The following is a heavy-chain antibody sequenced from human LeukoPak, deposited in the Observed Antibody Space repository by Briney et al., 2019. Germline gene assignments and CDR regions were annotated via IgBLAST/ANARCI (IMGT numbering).Heavy chain of an antibody. CDR1: GFTFSSYV. D-gene: IGHD6-25*01. J-gene: IGHJ4*02. CDR2: ISYDGSNE. Sequence: GGSLRLSCAASGFTFSSYVMHWVRQAPGKGLEWVAIISYDGSNEYYADSVKGRFTISRDNSKNTLYLQMNSPRAADTAVYYCAGGAAPFDYWGQGTLVTVSS. CDR3: AGGAAPFDY. V-gene: IGHV3-30*04.